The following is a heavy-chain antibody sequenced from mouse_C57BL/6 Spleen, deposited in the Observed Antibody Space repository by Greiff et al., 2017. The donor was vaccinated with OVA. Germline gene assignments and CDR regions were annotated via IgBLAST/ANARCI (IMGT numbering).Heavy chain of an antibody. CDR3: ARGNYYSKEGNFDY. Sequence: QVQLQQPGAELVKPGASVKLSCKASGYTFTSYWMQWVKQRPGQGLEWIGEIDPSDSYTNYNQKFKGKATLTVDTSSSTAYMQLSSLTSEDSAVYYCARGNYYSKEGNFDYWGQGTTLTVSS. CDR2: IDPSDSYT. CDR1: GYTFTSYW. V-gene: IGHV1-50*01. D-gene: IGHD2-5*01. J-gene: IGHJ2*01.